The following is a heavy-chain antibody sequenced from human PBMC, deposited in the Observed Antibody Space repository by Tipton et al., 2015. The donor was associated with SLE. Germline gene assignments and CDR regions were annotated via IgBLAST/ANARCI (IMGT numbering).Heavy chain of an antibody. Sequence: TLSLTCAVSGYSISSGYYWGWIRQPPGKGLEWIGSIYHSGSTYYNPSLKSRVTISVDTSKNQFSLKLSSVTAADTAVYYCARDAGIAGPGVLWGRGTLVTVSS. J-gene: IGHJ2*01. CDR1: GYSISSGYY. V-gene: IGHV4-38-2*02. CDR3: ARDAGIAGPGVL. CDR2: IYHSGST. D-gene: IGHD6-13*01.